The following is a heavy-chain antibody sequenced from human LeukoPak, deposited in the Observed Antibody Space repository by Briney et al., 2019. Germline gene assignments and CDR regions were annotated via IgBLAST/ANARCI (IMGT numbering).Heavy chain of an antibody. CDR2: IIPIFGTA. CDR1: GGTFSSYA. J-gene: IGHJ6*03. V-gene: IGHV1-69*05. CDR3: AGGNVVVVPAAIGLDYYYYMDV. D-gene: IGHD2-2*01. Sequence: SVKVSCKASGGTFSSYAISWVRQAPGQGLEWMGRIIPIFGTANYAQKFQGRVTITTDESTSTAYMELSSLRSEDTAVYYCAGGNVVVVPAAIGLDYYYYMDVWGKGTTVTVSS.